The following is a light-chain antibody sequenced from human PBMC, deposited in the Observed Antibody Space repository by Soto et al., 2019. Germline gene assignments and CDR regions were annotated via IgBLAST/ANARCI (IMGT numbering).Light chain of an antibody. V-gene: IGKV1-5*03. CDR3: QQSNAYPWT. J-gene: IGKJ1*01. CDR1: QSISSW. CDR2: KAS. Sequence: DIKVSNSLSTVSASVGDRVTITCRASQSISSWLSWYQQKPGKAPKLLIYKASTLESGVQSNFSGSGSGTEFTLTISSLQPEDVVTYCSQQSNAYPWTFGQGTKVDI.